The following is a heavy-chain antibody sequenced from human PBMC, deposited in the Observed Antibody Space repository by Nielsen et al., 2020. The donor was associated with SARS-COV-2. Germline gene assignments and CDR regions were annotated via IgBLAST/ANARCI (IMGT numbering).Heavy chain of an antibody. CDR2: INHSGNT. CDR3: ARSYSYGLHDAFDI. CDR1: GGSISSSSYY. Sequence: SETLSLTCTVSGGSISSSSYYWSWIRQPPGKGLEWIGEINHSGNTNYNPSLKSRVTISVDTSKNQFSLKLSSVTAADTAVYYCARSYSYGLHDAFDIWGQGTMVTVSS. D-gene: IGHD5-18*01. J-gene: IGHJ3*02. V-gene: IGHV4-39*07.